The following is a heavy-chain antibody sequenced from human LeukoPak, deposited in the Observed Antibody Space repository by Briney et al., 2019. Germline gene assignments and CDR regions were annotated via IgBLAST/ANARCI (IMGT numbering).Heavy chain of an antibody. V-gene: IGHV3-30-3*01. CDR2: TSPDLNVK. CDR3: AREGYYGSGSPPSLYFDY. J-gene: IGHJ4*02. Sequence: GSLGLSCAASGFTFRNYVIHWVRQAPGKGLEWVAVTSPDLNVKLYADSVKGRFTISRDNSRSTLYLQMNSLRPEDTAIYYCAREGYYGSGSPPSLYFDYWGQGTLVTVSS. D-gene: IGHD3-10*01. CDR1: GFTFRNYV.